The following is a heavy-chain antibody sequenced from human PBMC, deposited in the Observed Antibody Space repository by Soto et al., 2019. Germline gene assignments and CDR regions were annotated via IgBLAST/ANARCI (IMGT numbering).Heavy chain of an antibody. Sequence: KPSETLSLTCTVSGGSISSYYWSWIRQPPGKGLEWIGYIYYSGSTNYNPSLKSRVTISVDTSKNQFSLKLSSVTAADTAVYYCARVRCSGGSCYLFDYWGQGTLVTVSS. V-gene: IGHV4-59*01. CDR2: IYYSGST. CDR3: ARVRCSGGSCYLFDY. J-gene: IGHJ4*02. D-gene: IGHD2-15*01. CDR1: GGSISSYY.